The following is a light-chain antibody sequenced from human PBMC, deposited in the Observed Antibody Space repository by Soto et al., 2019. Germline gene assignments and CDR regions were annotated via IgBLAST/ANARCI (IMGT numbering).Light chain of an antibody. V-gene: IGKV1-5*03. Sequence: DIPLTQSPSTLSASVGDRVTITCRASQRIGIWSAWDQQKPGKAPKVLIDEASNLQGGVPSRFIGSGSGTEFTLTISSLQPDDFATYYCQQYSSYSRYTFGQGTKLEI. CDR1: QRIGIW. CDR2: EAS. CDR3: QQYSSYSRYT. J-gene: IGKJ2*01.